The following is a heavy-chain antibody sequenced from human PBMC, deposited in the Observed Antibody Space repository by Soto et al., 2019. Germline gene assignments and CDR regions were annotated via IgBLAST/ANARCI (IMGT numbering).Heavy chain of an antibody. D-gene: IGHD1-1*01. CDR1: GFTFSTYA. CDR3: AKDISNLSQGYFDL. V-gene: IGHV3-23*01. J-gene: IGHJ2*01. Sequence: VQLLESGGGLVQPGGSLRLSCAASGFTFSTYAMTWVRQAPGKGLEWVSSISDSSCTTYSADSVKGRFTISRDKSKNTLYLQMNSLIVEDTAVYHCAKDISNLSQGYFDLWVRGTLVTVSS. CDR2: ISDSSCTT.